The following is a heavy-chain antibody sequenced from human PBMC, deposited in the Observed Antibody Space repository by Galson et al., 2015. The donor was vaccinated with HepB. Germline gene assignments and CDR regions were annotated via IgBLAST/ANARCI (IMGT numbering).Heavy chain of an antibody. V-gene: IGHV3-23*01. D-gene: IGHD3-16*01. Sequence: LRLSCAASGFTFSSYAMSWVRQAPGKGLEFVSAISLSGGNTYYADSVKGRFTISRDNSKDTLYLQMDSLRAEDTAVYYCAKIYERGIESHYYGMDIWGQGATVTVSS. CDR2: ISLSGGNT. CDR1: GFTFSSYA. J-gene: IGHJ6*02. CDR3: AKIYERGIESHYYGMDI.